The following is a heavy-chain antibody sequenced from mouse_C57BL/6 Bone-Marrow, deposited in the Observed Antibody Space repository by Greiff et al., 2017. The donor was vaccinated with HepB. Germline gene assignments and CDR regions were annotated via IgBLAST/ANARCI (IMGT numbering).Heavy chain of an antibody. Sequence: EVMLVEYGGGLVKPGGSLKLSCAASGFTFSDYGMHWVRQAPEKGLEWVAYISSGSSTIYYADTVKGRFTISRDNAKNTLFLQMTSLRSEDTAMYYCARRRGLRRDYYAMDYWGQGTSVTVSS. CDR1: GFTFSDYG. CDR2: ISSGSSTI. V-gene: IGHV5-17*01. CDR3: ARRRGLRRDYYAMDY. J-gene: IGHJ4*01. D-gene: IGHD2-4*01.